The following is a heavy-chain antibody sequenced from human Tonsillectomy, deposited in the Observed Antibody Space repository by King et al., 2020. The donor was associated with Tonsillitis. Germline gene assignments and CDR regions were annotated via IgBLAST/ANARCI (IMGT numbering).Heavy chain of an antibody. CDR1: GGSFSGYY. D-gene: IGHD6-6*01. CDR3: ARGQITARPRSFYYYYMDV. Sequence: VQLQQWGAGLLKPSETLSLTCAVYGGSFSGYYWSWIRQTPGKGLEWIGEINHSGSTNYNPSLKSQATISVDTAKNQFSLKLRSVTAADTAAFYCARGQITARPRSFYYYYMDVWGKGTTVTVSS. J-gene: IGHJ6*03. V-gene: IGHV4-34*01. CDR2: INHSGST.